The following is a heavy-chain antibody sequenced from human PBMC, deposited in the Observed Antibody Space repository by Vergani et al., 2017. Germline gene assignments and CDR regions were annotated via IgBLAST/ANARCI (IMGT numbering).Heavy chain of an antibody. V-gene: IGHV2-5*01. Sequence: QITLKESGPTLVKPTQTLTLTCTFSGFSLSTSGVGVGWIRQPPGKALEWLALIYWNDDKRYSPSLKSRLTITKDTSKNQVVLTMTNMDPVDTATNYCAHSPYARDDDFWSGYIPGGWCDPWGQGTLVTVSS. D-gene: IGHD3-3*01. CDR3: AHSPYARDDDFWSGYIPGGWCDP. CDR2: IYWNDDK. CDR1: GFSLSTSGVG. J-gene: IGHJ5*02.